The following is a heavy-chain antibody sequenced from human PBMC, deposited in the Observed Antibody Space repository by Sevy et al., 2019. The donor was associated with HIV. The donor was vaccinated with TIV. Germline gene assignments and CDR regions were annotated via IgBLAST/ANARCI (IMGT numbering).Heavy chain of an antibody. CDR2: ISGSGGGT. CDR3: AKDPFSRLPERAFDY. V-gene: IGHV3-23*01. Sequence: AGGSLRLSCAASGFTFSNYAMSWVRQAPGKGLEWVSAISGSGGGTYYADSVKGRFTISRDNSKNTLYLQMSSLRAEDTAVYYCAKDPFSRLPERAFDYWGQGTLVTVSS. CDR1: GFTFSNYA. J-gene: IGHJ4*02.